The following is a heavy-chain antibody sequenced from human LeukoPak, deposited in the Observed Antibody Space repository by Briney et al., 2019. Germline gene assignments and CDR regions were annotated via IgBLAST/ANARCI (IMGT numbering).Heavy chain of an antibody. Sequence: SVKVSCKASGGTFSSYAISWVRQAPGQGLEWMGGIIPIFGTANYAQKFQGRVTITADESTSTAYMELSSLRSEDTAVYYCASTSYGSGSYYNGDYYYYYMDVWGKGTTVTISS. CDR3: ASTSYGSGSYYNGDYYYYYMDV. V-gene: IGHV1-69*13. CDR1: GGTFSSYA. J-gene: IGHJ6*03. CDR2: IIPIFGTA. D-gene: IGHD3-10*01.